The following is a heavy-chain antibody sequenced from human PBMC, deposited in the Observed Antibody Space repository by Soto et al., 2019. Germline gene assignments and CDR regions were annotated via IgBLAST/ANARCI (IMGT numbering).Heavy chain of an antibody. CDR3: AKDEVGAVYYYYYGMDF. V-gene: IGHV3-73*01. J-gene: IGHJ6*02. CDR1: GLTFSDSA. CDR2: IRSKTNNYAT. Sequence: GGSLRLSCAASGLTFSDSAIHWVRQASGKGLEWVGRIRSKTNNYATTYAASVKGRFTISRDDSKNTAYLQMNSLRAEDTAVYYCAKDEVGAVYYYYYGMDFWGQGTTVTVSS. D-gene: IGHD1-26*01.